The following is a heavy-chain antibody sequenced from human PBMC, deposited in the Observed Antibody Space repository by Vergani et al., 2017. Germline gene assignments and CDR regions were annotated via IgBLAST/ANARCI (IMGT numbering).Heavy chain of an antibody. CDR3: ARDLVCATISCYLSGACYY. V-gene: IGHV3-33*01. CDR2: IHYDGSHE. D-gene: IGHD2-2*01. CDR1: GFSFSSFG. Sequence: QVQLVESGGGVVQPGRSLRLSCAASGFSFSSFGFHWVRQAPGKGLEWVAFIHYDGSHEYYIDSVKGRFTLSRGNAKHTLILQMNLLRAEDTAVYYCARDLVCATISCYLSGACYYWGLGTLVSVS. J-gene: IGHJ4*02.